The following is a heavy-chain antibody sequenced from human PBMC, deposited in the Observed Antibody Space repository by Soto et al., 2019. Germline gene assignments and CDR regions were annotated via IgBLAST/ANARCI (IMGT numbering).Heavy chain of an antibody. D-gene: IGHD6-19*01. CDR1: GFTFSSYG. CDR2: IWYDGSNK. CDR3: ARDADSSGWRPEYFQH. J-gene: IGHJ1*01. V-gene: IGHV3-33*01. Sequence: QVQLVESGGGVVQPGRSLRLSCAASGFTFSSYGMHWVRQAPGKGLEWGAVIWYDGSNKYYADSVKGRFTISRDNSQNTLYLQMNSLRAEDKAVYYCARDADSSGWRPEYFQHWGQGTLVTVSS.